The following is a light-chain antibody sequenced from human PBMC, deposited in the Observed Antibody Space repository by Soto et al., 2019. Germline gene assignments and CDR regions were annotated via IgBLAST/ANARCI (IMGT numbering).Light chain of an antibody. V-gene: IGLV1-44*01. Sequence: QSVLTQPPSASETPGQRVTISCSGSDSNIGSNGVNWYQHLPGMAPKLLTHSNDHRPSGVADRFSGSKSGTSASLAISGLQSEDEADYYCAAWDDILNGWVFGGGTKVTVL. J-gene: IGLJ3*02. CDR3: AAWDDILNGWV. CDR1: DSNIGSNG. CDR2: SND.